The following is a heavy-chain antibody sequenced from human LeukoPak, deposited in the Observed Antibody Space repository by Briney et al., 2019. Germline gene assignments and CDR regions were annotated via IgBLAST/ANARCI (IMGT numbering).Heavy chain of an antibody. CDR1: GGSISTYY. D-gene: IGHD2-15*01. V-gene: IGHV4-59*01. CDR2: IYNSGRT. CDR3: VRERNCRGASCLDGLGL. Sequence: SETLSLTRTVSGGSISTYYWSWLRQPPGKGLEWIGYIYNSGRTNYNPSLESRVTISVNTSKNQFSLKLNSVTAPHTAEYYWVRERNCRGASCLDGLGLWGQGTMVTGSS. J-gene: IGHJ3*01.